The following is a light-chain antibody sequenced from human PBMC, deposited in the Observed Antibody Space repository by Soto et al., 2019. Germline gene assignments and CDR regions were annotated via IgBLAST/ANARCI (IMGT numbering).Light chain of an antibody. CDR2: DVS. CDR1: QSLLYSDGNTY. V-gene: IGKV2-30*01. J-gene: IGKJ5*01. CDR3: MQGTHWPPLT. Sequence: DVVLTQSPLSLPVTLGQPASITCRSSQSLLYSDGNTYLNWFQQRPGLSPRRLIFDVSNRDSGVPDRFSGTGSGTDFTLKISRVEAEVVGVYYCMQGTHWPPLTFGQGTRLEIK.